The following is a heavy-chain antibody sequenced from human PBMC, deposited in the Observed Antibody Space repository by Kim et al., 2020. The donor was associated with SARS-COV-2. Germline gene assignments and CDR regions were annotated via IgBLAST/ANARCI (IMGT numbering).Heavy chain of an antibody. D-gene: IGHD3-10*01. CDR3: ARDAGSGSYYYYYGMDV. V-gene: IGHV3-21*01. J-gene: IGHJ6*02. Sequence: VEGRFTISRDNAKNSLYLQMNSLRAEDTAVYYCARDAGSGSYYYYYGMDVWGQGTTVTVSS.